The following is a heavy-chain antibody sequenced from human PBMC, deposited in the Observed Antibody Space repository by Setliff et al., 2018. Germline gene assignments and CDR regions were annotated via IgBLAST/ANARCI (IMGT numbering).Heavy chain of an antibody. CDR2: VYYSGNT. Sequence: PSGILSLTCTVSGGSISTTDYYWGWIRQPPGKGLEWIGCVYYSGNTYYSPYLKSRVTMFVDTSKNQFSLMLYSVTAADTAIYYCARYDSSGYSENYYFDYWGQGTLVTVSS. J-gene: IGHJ4*02. CDR3: ARYDSSGYSENYYFDY. CDR1: GGSISTTDYY. V-gene: IGHV4-39*07. D-gene: IGHD3-22*01.